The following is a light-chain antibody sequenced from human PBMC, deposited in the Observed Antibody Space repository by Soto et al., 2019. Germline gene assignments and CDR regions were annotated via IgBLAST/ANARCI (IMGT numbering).Light chain of an antibody. J-gene: IGKJ1*01. V-gene: IGKV1-5*01. CDR1: QSISSW. Sequence: DIQMTQSPSTLSAYVGDRVTNTCRASQSISSWLAWYQQKPGKAPKLLIYDASSLESGVPSRFSGSGSGTEFTLTISSLQPDDFATYYCQQYNSYPTFGQGTKVDIK. CDR2: DAS. CDR3: QQYNSYPT.